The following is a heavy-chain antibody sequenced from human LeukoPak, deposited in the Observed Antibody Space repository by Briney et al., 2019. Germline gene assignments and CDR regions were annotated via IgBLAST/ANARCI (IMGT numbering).Heavy chain of an antibody. CDR1: GLTFDDYC. Sequence: RSGGSLRLSCAAAGLTFDDYCMSWVRHAPGKGLEWVSGINWNGGSTGYADSVKGRFTMSRDNAKSSLYMQMNSLRAEETALYYCARGHWFRVGGHGGAFDIWGQGTMVTVSS. CDR2: INWNGGST. V-gene: IGHV3-20*04. CDR3: ARGHWFRVGGHGGAFDI. J-gene: IGHJ3*02. D-gene: IGHD3-3*01.